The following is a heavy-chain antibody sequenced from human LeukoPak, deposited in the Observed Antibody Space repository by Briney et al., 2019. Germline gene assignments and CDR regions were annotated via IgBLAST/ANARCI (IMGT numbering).Heavy chain of an antibody. V-gene: IGHV3-21*01. CDR1: GFTFSSYS. J-gene: IGHJ4*02. Sequence: GGSLRLSCAASGFTFSSYSMNWVRQAPGKGLEWVSSISSSSSYIYYADSVKGRFTISRDNAKNSLYLQMNSLRAEDTAVYYCARGYCSGGSCYSQNWGQGTLVTVSS. CDR2: ISSSSSYI. CDR3: ARGYCSGGSCYSQN. D-gene: IGHD2-15*01.